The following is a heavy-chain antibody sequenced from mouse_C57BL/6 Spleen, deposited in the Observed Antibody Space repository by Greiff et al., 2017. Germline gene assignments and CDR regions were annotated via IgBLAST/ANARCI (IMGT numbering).Heavy chain of an antibody. CDR1: GFTFSSYT. V-gene: IGHV5-9*01. D-gene: IGHD1-1*01. Sequence: EVHLVESGGGLVKPGGSLTLSCAASGFTFSSYTMSWVRQTPGKRLEWVATIRGGGGNTYYPDSVKGRFTISRAKAKNTLYMQMRRVRSEDTALYDCERHEGGSNSAMDYWGQGTSVTVSS. CDR3: ERHEGGSNSAMDY. CDR2: IRGGGGNT. J-gene: IGHJ4*01.